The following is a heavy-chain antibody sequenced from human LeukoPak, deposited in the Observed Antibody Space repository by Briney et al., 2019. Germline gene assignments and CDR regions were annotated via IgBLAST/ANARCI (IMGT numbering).Heavy chain of an antibody. CDR1: GFTFGSYA. Sequence: GGSLRLSCAASGFTFGSYAMSWVRQAPGKGLEWVSYISGRGGSTFYADSVKGRLTISRDNSKNTLFLQMNSLRAEDTAVYYCARGLTYYDFWSGPNVDYWGQGTLVTVSS. J-gene: IGHJ4*02. CDR3: ARGLTYYDFWSGPNVDY. V-gene: IGHV3-23*01. D-gene: IGHD3-3*01. CDR2: ISGRGGST.